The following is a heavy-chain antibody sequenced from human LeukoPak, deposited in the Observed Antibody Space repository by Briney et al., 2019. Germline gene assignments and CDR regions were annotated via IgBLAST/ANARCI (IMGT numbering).Heavy chain of an antibody. D-gene: IGHD5-18*01. CDR2: IWYDGSNK. CDR1: GFTFSSYG. Sequence: GGSLRLSCAASGFTFSSYGMHWVRQAPGKGLEWVAVIWYDGSNKYYADSVKGRFTISSDNSKNTLYLQMNSLRAEDTAVYYCAKSLYSYDLGGYWGQGTLVTVSS. J-gene: IGHJ4*02. CDR3: AKSLYSYDLGGY. V-gene: IGHV3-33*06.